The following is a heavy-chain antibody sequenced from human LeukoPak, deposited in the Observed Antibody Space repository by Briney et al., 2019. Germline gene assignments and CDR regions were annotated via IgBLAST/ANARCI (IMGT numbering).Heavy chain of an antibody. CDR3: ARDLLVVTAAIMWFDP. CDR1: GYTFTSYG. Sequence: GASVKVSCKASGYTFTSYGISWVRQAPGQGLEWMGWISPYNGNTNYAQKFPGRVTMTTHTSTSAAYMELRSLRSDDTAVYYCARDLLVVTAAIMWFDPWGQGTLVTVSS. D-gene: IGHD2-2*01. J-gene: IGHJ5*02. CDR2: ISPYNGNT. V-gene: IGHV1-18*04.